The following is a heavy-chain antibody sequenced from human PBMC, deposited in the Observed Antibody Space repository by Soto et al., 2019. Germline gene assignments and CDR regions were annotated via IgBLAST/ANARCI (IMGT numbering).Heavy chain of an antibody. CDR3: ARDETPPFVVANTGFAP. J-gene: IGHJ5*02. D-gene: IGHD2-15*01. CDR1: GFTFSSDS. CDR2: ISSSSSTI. V-gene: IGHV3-48*01. Sequence: GGSLRLSCAASGFTFSSDSMNWVRQAPGKGLEWVSYISSSSSTIYYADSVKGRFTISRDNAKNSLYLQMNSLRAEDTAVYYWARDETPPFVVANTGFAPGGRGPLVT.